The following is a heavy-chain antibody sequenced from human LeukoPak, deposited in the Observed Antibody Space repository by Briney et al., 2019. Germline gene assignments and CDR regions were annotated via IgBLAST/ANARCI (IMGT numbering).Heavy chain of an antibody. Sequence: SETLSLTCTVSGGSISNYYWSWIRQPPGKGLEWIGYTYYSGSTNYNPSLKSRVTISIDTSKNQFSLKLSSVTAADTAVYYCARYSYCGGDCYDAFDIWGQGTMVTVSS. V-gene: IGHV4-59*01. CDR3: ARYSYCGGDCYDAFDI. CDR1: GGSISNYY. J-gene: IGHJ3*02. CDR2: TYYSGST. D-gene: IGHD2-21*02.